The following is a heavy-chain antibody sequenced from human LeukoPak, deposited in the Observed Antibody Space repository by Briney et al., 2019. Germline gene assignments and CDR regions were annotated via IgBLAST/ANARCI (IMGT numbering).Heavy chain of an antibody. J-gene: IGHJ4*02. CDR3: TSGLYYDSWSDLFDY. Sequence: GGSLRLSCTASGFAFGDYAMSWVRQAPGKGPEWVGFIRRKANGGTTEYAASVKGRFTISRDDSKSIAYLQMNSLKTEDTAVYYCTSGLYYDSWSDLFDYWGQGTLVTVSS. V-gene: IGHV3-49*04. D-gene: IGHD3-3*01. CDR2: IRRKANGGTT. CDR1: GFAFGDYA.